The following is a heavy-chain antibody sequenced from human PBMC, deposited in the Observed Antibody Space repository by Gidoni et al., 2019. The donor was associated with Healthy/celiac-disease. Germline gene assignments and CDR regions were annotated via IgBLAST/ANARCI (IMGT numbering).Heavy chain of an antibody. D-gene: IGHD6-13*01. Sequence: EVQLVESGGGLVKPGVSLRLSCAASGFTFRTYSMMWVRQAPGKGLEWVSSISSSSSYIYYADSVKGRFTSSRDNAKNSLYLQMNSLRAEDTAVYYCARDYTAAAGQKGYFDLWGRGTLVTVSS. CDR2: ISSSSSYI. CDR1: GFTFRTYS. J-gene: IGHJ2*01. V-gene: IGHV3-21*01. CDR3: ARDYTAAAGQKGYFDL.